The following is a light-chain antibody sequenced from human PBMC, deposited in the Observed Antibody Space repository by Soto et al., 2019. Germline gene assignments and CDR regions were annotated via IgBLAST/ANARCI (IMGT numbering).Light chain of an antibody. CDR2: GAS. CDR1: QSVSSSY. V-gene: IGKV3-20*01. CDR3: QQYDSSPPT. J-gene: IGKJ4*01. Sequence: EIVLTQSPGTLSLSPGERATLSCRASQSVSSSYLAWYQQKPGQAPRLLIYGASSRATGIPDRFSGSGSGTDLTLTISRLEPEDFAVYYCQQYDSSPPTFGGEKQEEIK.